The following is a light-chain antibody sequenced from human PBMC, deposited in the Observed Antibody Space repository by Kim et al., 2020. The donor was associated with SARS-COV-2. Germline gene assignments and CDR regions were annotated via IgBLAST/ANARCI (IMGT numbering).Light chain of an antibody. Sequence: DIQMTQSPSPLSASVGDRVTITCRASQSIRSWLAWYQQKPGKAPKLLIYDASSLESGVQSRFSGTGSGTEFTLTISSLQPDDFATYYCQQYNSYPWTFGQGTKVDIK. CDR3: QQYNSYPWT. J-gene: IGKJ1*01. CDR2: DAS. CDR1: QSIRSW. V-gene: IGKV1-5*01.